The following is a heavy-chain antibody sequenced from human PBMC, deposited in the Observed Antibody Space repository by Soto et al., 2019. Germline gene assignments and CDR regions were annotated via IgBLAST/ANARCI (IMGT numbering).Heavy chain of an antibody. Sequence: ASVKVSCKASGYTFTGYYMHWVRLAPGQGLEWMGWINPNSGGTNYAQKFQGRVTMTRDTPISTAYMELSRLRSDDTAVYYCARDGPGGYSYGLDYYYYGMDVWGQGTTVTVSS. CDR1: GYTFTGYY. D-gene: IGHD5-18*01. V-gene: IGHV1-2*02. CDR2: INPNSGGT. CDR3: ARDGPGGYSYGLDYYYYGMDV. J-gene: IGHJ6*02.